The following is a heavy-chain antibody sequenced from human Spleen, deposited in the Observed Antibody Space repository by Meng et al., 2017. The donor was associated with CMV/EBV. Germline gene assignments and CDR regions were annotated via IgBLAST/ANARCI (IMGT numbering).Heavy chain of an antibody. CDR1: EFNFSSYA. D-gene: IGHD4-11*01. CDR3: PRSRAQFDDYSDFDF. CDR2: ISYDGTNK. J-gene: IGHJ4*02. V-gene: IGHV3-30-3*01. Sequence: SEFNFSSYAIHWVRQAPGKGLEWVALISYDGTNKYYADSVKGRFTIFRDNSQNKVYLQMNSLTDEDTGVYYCPRSRAQFDDYSDFDFWGQGTLVTVSS.